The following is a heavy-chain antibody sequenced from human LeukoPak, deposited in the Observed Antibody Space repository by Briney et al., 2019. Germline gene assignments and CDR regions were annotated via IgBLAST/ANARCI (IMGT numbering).Heavy chain of an antibody. V-gene: IGHV3-7*01. Sequence: GGSLRLSCAASGFTFSSYWMSWVRQAPGKGLEWVANIKQDGSEKYYVDSVKGRFTISRGNAKNSLYLQMNSLRAEDTAVYYCARWFGDQYWYFDLWGRGTLVTVSS. CDR3: ARWFGDQYWYFDL. J-gene: IGHJ2*01. CDR2: IKQDGSEK. D-gene: IGHD3-10*01. CDR1: GFTFSSYW.